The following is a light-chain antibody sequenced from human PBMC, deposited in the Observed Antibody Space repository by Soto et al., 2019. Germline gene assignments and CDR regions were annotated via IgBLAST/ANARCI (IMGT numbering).Light chain of an antibody. CDR2: AAS. Sequence: AIRMTQSPSSLSASTGDRVTITCRASQGISSYLAWYPQKPGKAPKLLIYAASTLQSGVPSRFSGSGSGTDFTLTISCLQSEDFATYYCQQYYSYPPTFGGGTKVDIK. CDR3: QQYYSYPPT. J-gene: IGKJ4*01. CDR1: QGISSY. V-gene: IGKV1-8*01.